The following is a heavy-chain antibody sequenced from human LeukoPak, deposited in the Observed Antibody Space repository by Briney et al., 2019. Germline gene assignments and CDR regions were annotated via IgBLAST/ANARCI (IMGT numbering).Heavy chain of an antibody. J-gene: IGHJ2*01. CDR2: MTPNSGYT. CDR3: ARGRDGYNFGYFDL. Sequence: GASVKVSCKASGYTFTSYDINWVRQATGQGLEWMGWMTPNSGYTGYAQKFQGRVTITRNTSMTTAYMELSSLRFEDTAVYYCARGRDGYNFGYFDLWGRGTLVTVSS. CDR1: GYTFTSYD. V-gene: IGHV1-8*03. D-gene: IGHD5-24*01.